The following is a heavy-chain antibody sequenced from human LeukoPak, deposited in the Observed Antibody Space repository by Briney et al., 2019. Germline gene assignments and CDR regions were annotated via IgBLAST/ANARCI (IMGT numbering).Heavy chain of an antibody. Sequence: GGSLRLSCAASGFTVSSNYMGWVRQAPGKGLEWVSVIYSGDNAYYADSVKGRFTISRDDSKNTAYLQMNSLKTEDTAVYYCTRLDSEGGYSGYDYGMDVWGQGTTVTVSS. CDR1: GFTVSSNY. J-gene: IGHJ6*02. CDR2: IYSGDNA. V-gene: IGHV3-53*01. CDR3: TRLDSEGGYSGYDYGMDV. D-gene: IGHD1-26*01.